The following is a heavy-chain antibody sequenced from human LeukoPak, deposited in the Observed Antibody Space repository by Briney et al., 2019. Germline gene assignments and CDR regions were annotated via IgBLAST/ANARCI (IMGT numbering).Heavy chain of an antibody. J-gene: IGHJ3*01. V-gene: IGHV3-74*01. CDR1: GLTFSSHW. CDR3: ARSSYSSSSSV. CDR2: ITNDGSST. D-gene: IGHD6-6*01. Sequence: PGGSLRLSCAASGLTFSSHWMHWVRQAPGKGLVWVSRITNDGSSTTYADSVNGRFTISRDNAKNSLYLQINSLRAEDTAVYYCARSSYSSSSSVWGQGTMVTVSS.